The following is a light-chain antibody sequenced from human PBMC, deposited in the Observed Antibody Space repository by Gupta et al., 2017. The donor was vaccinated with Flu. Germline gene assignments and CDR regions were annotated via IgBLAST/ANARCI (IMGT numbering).Light chain of an antibody. J-gene: IGLJ3*02. CDR3: AAWDDSRNGQV. Sequence: QSVLTQPPSASGTPGQRVTISCSGSSSNIGSNTVNWYQQPPGTAPKLLIYSNNQRPSGVPDRFSGSRSGTSASLAISGLQSEDEADYYCAAWDDSRNGQVFGGGTKLTVL. CDR1: SSNIGSNT. V-gene: IGLV1-44*01. CDR2: SNN.